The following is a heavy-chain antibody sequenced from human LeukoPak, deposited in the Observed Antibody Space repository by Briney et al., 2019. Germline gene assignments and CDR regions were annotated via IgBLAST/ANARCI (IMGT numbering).Heavy chain of an antibody. CDR1: GGSFSGYY. D-gene: IGHD3-3*01. Sequence: SETLSLTCAVYGGSFSGYYWSWIRQPPGKGLEWTGEINHSGSTNYNPSLKSRVTISVDTSKNQFSLKLSSVTAADTAVYYCARGRPPYYDFWSGYLSYYYYMDVWGKGTTVTVSS. J-gene: IGHJ6*03. CDR3: ARGRPPYYDFWSGYLSYYYYMDV. CDR2: INHSGST. V-gene: IGHV4-34*01.